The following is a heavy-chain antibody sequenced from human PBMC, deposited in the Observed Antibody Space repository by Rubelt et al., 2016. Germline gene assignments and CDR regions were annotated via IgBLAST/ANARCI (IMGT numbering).Heavy chain of an antibody. J-gene: IGHJ6*02. V-gene: IGHV3-7*01. Sequence: EVQLVESGGGLVQPGGSLRLSCAASGFTFSSYWMSWVRQAPVKGLEWVANIKQDGSEKYYVDSVKGRFTISRDNAKNSLYLQRNSLRAEDKALYYCARDRGSGDSYGLYYYYYGMDVWGQGTTVTVSS. CDR1: GFTFSSYW. D-gene: IGHD5-18*01. CDR2: IKQDGSEK. CDR3: ARDRGSGDSYGLYYYYYGMDV.